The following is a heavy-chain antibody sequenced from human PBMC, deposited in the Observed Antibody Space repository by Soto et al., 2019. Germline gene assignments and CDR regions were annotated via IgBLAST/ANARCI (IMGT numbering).Heavy chain of an antibody. V-gene: IGHV1-58*02. CDR1: GFTFTSSA. J-gene: IGHJ4*02. D-gene: IGHD4-4*01. Sequence: VASVKVSCKASGFTFTSSAMQWVRQARGQRLEWIGWIVVGSGNTNYAQKFQERVTITRDMSTSTAYMELSSLRSEDTAVYYCAAGRRDSNHKMYYFDYWGQGTLVTVSS. CDR2: IVVGSGNT. CDR3: AAGRRDSNHKMYYFDY.